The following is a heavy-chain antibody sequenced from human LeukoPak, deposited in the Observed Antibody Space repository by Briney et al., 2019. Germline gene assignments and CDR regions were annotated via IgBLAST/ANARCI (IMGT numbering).Heavy chain of an antibody. V-gene: IGHV3-74*01. CDR1: GFTFSSYW. CDR2: INSDGSST. Sequence: GGSLRLSCAASGFTFSSYWMHWVRPAPGKGRVWVSRINSDGSSTSYADSVKGRFTISRDNAKNTLYLQMNSLRAEDTAVYYCAELGITMIGGVWGKGTTVTISS. D-gene: IGHD3-10*02. CDR3: AELGITMIGGV. J-gene: IGHJ6*04.